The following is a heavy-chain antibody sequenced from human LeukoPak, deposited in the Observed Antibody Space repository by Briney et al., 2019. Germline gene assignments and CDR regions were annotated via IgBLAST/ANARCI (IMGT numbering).Heavy chain of an antibody. Sequence: GESLKISCKGSGYSFTSYWIGWVRQMPGKGLEWMGIIYPGDSDTRYSPSFQGQVTISADKSISTAYLQWSSLKASDTAMYYCARTIRDYYGSASPTTQQYYFDYWGQGTLVTVSS. CDR2: IYPGDSDT. CDR1: GYSFTSYW. J-gene: IGHJ4*02. D-gene: IGHD3-10*01. V-gene: IGHV5-51*01. CDR3: ARTIRDYYGSASPTTQQYYFDY.